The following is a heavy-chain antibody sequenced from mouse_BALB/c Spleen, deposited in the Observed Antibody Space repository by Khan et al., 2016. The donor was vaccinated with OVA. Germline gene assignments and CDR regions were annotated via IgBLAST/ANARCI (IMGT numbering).Heavy chain of an antibody. D-gene: IGHD1-1*01. Sequence: EVELVESGGGLVQPGGSLKLSCATSGFTFSDYYMYWVRQTPEKRLEWVAYISNGGGSTYYPDTVKGRFTISRDNAKNTLYLQMSRLKSEDTAMYYCARHSVVEGFAYWGQGTLVTVSA. J-gene: IGHJ3*01. CDR2: ISNGGGST. CDR1: GFTFSDYY. V-gene: IGHV5-12*02. CDR3: ARHSVVEGFAY.